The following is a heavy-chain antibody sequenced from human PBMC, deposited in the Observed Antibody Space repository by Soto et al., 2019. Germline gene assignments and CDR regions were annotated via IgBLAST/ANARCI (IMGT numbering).Heavy chain of an antibody. Sequence: QVQLVEAGGGVVQPGRSLRLSCAASGFTFSSYGMHWVRQAPGKGLEWVAVISYDGSNKYYADSVKGRFTISRDNSKNTLYLQMNSLRAEDTAVYYCAKNRVAGTVHYCYGMDVWGQGTTVTVSS. V-gene: IGHV3-30*18. CDR3: AKNRVAGTVHYCYGMDV. CDR2: ISYDGSNK. J-gene: IGHJ6*02. CDR1: GFTFSSYG. D-gene: IGHD6-19*01.